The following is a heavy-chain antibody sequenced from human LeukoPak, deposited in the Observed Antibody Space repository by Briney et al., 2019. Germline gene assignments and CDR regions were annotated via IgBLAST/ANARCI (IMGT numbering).Heavy chain of an antibody. CDR2: IRGKAYSYAT. J-gene: IGHJ4*02. CDR3: TIHGGATVADFDY. V-gene: IGHV3-73*01. Sequence: PGGSLRLSCAASGFTYSGSARHWVRQAPGKGLAWVGRIRGKAYSYATAYAASVKGRFNNSRDDSKNTAYLQMNSLKTEDTAVYYCTIHGGATVADFDYWGQGTLVTVSS. D-gene: IGHD6-19*01. CDR1: GFTYSGSA.